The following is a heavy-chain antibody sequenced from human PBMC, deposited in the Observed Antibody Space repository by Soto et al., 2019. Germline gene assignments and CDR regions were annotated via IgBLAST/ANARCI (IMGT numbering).Heavy chain of an antibody. CDR3: ARDADTTGHYSHFDL. V-gene: IGHV3-33*08. Sequence: QVQLVESGGGVVQPGGSLRLSCAASGFTFSYYGFHWVRQAPGKGLEWVSGMHTGGNEKYYVDSVKGRFTVSRDDSRNMAYLEMSGLRAEDTAEYFCARDADTTGHYSHFDLWGRGALVAVS. CDR1: GFTFSYYG. J-gene: IGHJ4*02. D-gene: IGHD3-9*01. CDR2: MHTGGNEK.